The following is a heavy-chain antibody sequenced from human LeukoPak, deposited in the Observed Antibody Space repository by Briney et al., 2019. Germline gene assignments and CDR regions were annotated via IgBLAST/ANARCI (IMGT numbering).Heavy chain of an antibody. J-gene: IGHJ3*02. CDR1: GGSFSGYY. Sequence: SETLSLTCAVYGGSFSGYYWSWIRQPPGKGLEWIGEINHSGSTNYNPSLKSRVTISVDTSKNQFSLKLSSVTAADTAVYYCARSGVTIFGVAPSAFAIWGQGTMVTVSS. D-gene: IGHD3-3*01. CDR3: ARSGVTIFGVAPSAFAI. CDR2: INHSGST. V-gene: IGHV4-34*01.